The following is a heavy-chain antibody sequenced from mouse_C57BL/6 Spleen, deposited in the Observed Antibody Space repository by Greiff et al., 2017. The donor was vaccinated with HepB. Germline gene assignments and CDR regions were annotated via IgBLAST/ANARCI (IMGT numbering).Heavy chain of an antibody. Sequence: VQLQQSGPELVKPGASVKISCKASGYTFTDYYMNWVKQSHGKSLEWIGDINPNNGGTSYNQKFKGKATLTVDKSSSTAYMELRSLTSEDSAVYYCARTGPCAMDYWGQGTSVTVSS. CDR3: ARTGPCAMDY. CDR1: GYTFTDYY. V-gene: IGHV1-26*01. D-gene: IGHD4-1*01. CDR2: INPNNGGT. J-gene: IGHJ4*01.